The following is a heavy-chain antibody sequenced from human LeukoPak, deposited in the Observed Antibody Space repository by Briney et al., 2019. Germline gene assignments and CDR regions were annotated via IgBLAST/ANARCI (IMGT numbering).Heavy chain of an antibody. CDR1: GYTLNKYG. CDR2: ISGDNGNT. V-gene: IGHV1-18*01. CDR3: ARDGADWYDSRGGDY. J-gene: IGHJ4*02. Sequence: ASVKVSCKASGYTLNKYGFSWVRQAPGQGLEWLGWISGDNGNTNFKQKLQGRVTMTIDTSTSTAYMELRSLTSDDTAVYYCARDGADWYDSRGGDYWGQGTLVTVPS. D-gene: IGHD3-22*01.